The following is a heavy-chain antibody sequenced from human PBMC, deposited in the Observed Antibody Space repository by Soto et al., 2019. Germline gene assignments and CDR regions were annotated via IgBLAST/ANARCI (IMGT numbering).Heavy chain of an antibody. CDR3: ARGLILWFGELSRRGGYYYYMDV. V-gene: IGHV4-34*01. Sequence: QVQLQQWDAGLLKPSETLSLTCAVYGGSFSGYQWSWIRQTPGKGLEWIGEINDSGNINYNPSLKSRVTIFLDTPKKQISLKLSSVTAADTAVYYCARGLILWFGELSRRGGYYYYMDVWGKGTTVIVSS. CDR1: GGSFSGYQ. D-gene: IGHD3-10*01. J-gene: IGHJ6*03. CDR2: INDSGNI.